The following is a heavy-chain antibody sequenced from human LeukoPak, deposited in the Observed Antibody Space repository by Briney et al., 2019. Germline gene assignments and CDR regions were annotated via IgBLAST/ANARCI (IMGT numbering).Heavy chain of an antibody. D-gene: IGHD3-3*01. CDR2: ISGSGGST. J-gene: IGHJ3*02. CDR3: AKGEPYYDFWSGYYKSAAFDI. CDR1: GFTFSNAW. V-gene: IGHV3-23*01. Sequence: GGSLRLSCAASGFTFSNAWMNWVRQAPGKGLEWVSAISGSGGSTYYADSVKGRFTISRDNSKNTLYLQMNSLRAEDTAVYYCAKGEPYYDFWSGYYKSAAFDIWGQGTMVTVSS.